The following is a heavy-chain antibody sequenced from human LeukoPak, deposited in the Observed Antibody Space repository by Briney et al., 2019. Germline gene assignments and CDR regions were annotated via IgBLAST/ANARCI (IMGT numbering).Heavy chain of an antibody. D-gene: IGHD2-21*02. CDR3: ARGMRVVTVTRRPYYFDY. J-gene: IGHJ4*02. Sequence: SETLSLTCAVYGGSFSGYYWSWIRQPPGKGLEWIGEINHSGSTNYNPSLKSRVTISVDTSKNQFSLKLSSVTAADTAVYYCARGMRVVTVTRRPYYFDYWGQGTLVTVSS. V-gene: IGHV4-34*01. CDR2: INHSGST. CDR1: GGSFSGYY.